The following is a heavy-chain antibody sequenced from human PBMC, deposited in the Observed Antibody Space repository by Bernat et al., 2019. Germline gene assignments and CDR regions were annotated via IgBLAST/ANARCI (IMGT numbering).Heavy chain of an antibody. Sequence: QVQLVQSGAEVKKPGASVKVSCKASGYTFTSYYMHWVRQAPGQGLEWMGIINPSGGSTSYAQKFQGRVTMTRDTSTSTVYMELSSLRSEDTAVYYCARDPPDSSSWYVGGMDVWGQGTTVTVSS. CDR3: ARDPPDSSSWYVGGMDV. D-gene: IGHD6-13*01. J-gene: IGHJ6*02. CDR1: GYTFTSYY. CDR2: INPSGGST. V-gene: IGHV1-46*01.